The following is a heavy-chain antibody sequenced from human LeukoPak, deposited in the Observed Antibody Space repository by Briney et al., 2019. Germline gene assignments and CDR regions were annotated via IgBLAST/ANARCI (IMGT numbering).Heavy chain of an antibody. V-gene: IGHV3-48*04. Sequence: PGGSLRLSFAASGFTFSSYSMNWVRQAPGKGLEWVSYISSSSSTIYYADSVKGRFTISRDNAKNSLYLQMNSLRAEDTAVYYCARIKRKGYYYYGMDVWGQGTTVTVSS. CDR1: GFTFSSYS. CDR3: ARIKRKGYYYYGMDV. J-gene: IGHJ6*02. CDR2: ISSSSSTI.